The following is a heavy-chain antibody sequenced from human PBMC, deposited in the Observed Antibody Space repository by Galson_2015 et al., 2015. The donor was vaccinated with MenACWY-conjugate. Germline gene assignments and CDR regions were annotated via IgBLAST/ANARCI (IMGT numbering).Heavy chain of an antibody. CDR3: ARVGAPPWTFYGGYGTDYYYGLDV. J-gene: IGHJ6*02. CDR1: GGSIRNNC. D-gene: IGHD4-17*01. V-gene: IGHV4-59*08. CDR2: VYYSGST. Sequence: SETLSLTCTVSGGSIRNNCWNWIRQPPGKELEWIGSVYYSGSTNYNPSLNSRVTISLDTSKNHFSLKLTSVTAADTAVYYCARVGAPPWTFYGGYGTDYYYGLDVGGQGTTVTVSS.